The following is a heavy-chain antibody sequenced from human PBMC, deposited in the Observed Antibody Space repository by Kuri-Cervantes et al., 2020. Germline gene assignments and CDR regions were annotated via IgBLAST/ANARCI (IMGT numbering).Heavy chain of an antibody. V-gene: IGHV4-31*03. CDR3: ARDRRYCSGGTCYPFFWYFDL. J-gene: IGHJ2*01. CDR1: GGSISSGGYY. Sequence: SETLSLTCTVSGGSISSGGYYWSWIRQHPGKGLEWIGYIYYSGSTYYNPSLKSRVTISVDTSKNQFSLKLSSVTAADTAVYYCARDRRYCSGGTCYPFFWYFDLWGRGTLVTVSS. D-gene: IGHD2-15*01. CDR2: IYYSGST.